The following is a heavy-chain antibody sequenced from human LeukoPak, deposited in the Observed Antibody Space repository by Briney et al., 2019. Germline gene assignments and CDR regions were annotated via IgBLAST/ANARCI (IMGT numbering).Heavy chain of an antibody. CDR1: GFTFSNYA. CDR3: AKDRHAPGRYCSSTSCFPFDS. J-gene: IGHJ5*01. CDR2: ISGSGGRT. D-gene: IGHD2-2*01. V-gene: IGHV3-23*01. Sequence: GGSLRLSCAASGFTFSNYAMSWVRQAPGKGLEWVSVISGSGGRTYYADSVKGRFTISRDNTKNTLYLQMNSLRAEDTAVYYCAKDRHAPGRYCSSTSCFPFDSWGQGTLVTVSS.